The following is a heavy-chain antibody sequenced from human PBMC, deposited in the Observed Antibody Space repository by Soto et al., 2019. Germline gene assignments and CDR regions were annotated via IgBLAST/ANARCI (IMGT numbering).Heavy chain of an antibody. CDR2: VDPEDGET. D-gene: IGHD3-3*01. CDR3: ARVGNYDFWSGLDY. V-gene: IGHV1-24*01. Sequence: GASVKVSCKVSGYTVSELSIHWVRQAPGKGLEWLGGVDPEDGETVYAQKFQGRVPMTEDTSTDTAYMELSGLRPEESAVYYCARVGNYDFWSGLDYWGQGTMVTVSS. CDR1: GYTVSELS. J-gene: IGHJ4*02.